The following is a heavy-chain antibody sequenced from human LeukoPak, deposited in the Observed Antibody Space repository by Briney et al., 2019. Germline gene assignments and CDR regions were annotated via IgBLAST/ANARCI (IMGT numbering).Heavy chain of an antibody. Sequence: SETLSLTCSVSGASISTYFWSWLRQPAGKGLEWIGHIYTSGSPNYNPSLKSRVAMSVDTSKNQFSLKLSSVTAADTAVYYCARDLSSSAWYFDYWGQGTLVTVSS. J-gene: IGHJ4*02. CDR2: IYTSGSP. CDR3: ARDLSSSAWYFDY. CDR1: GASISTYF. V-gene: IGHV4-4*07. D-gene: IGHD6-19*01.